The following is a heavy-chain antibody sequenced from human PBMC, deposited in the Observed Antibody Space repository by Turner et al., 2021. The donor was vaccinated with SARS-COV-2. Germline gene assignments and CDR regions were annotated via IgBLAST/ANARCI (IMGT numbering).Heavy chain of an antibody. V-gene: IGHV3-21*01. Sequence: EVQLVESGGGRVKAVGSLRLSCAASGFTFSSYSMTWVRQAPGKGLEWVESISSSSSYIYYADSVKGRFTISRDNAKNSLYLQMNSLRAEDTAVYYCAREGDDSSGYWGGDWGQGTLVTVSS. CDR2: ISSSSSYI. J-gene: IGHJ4*02. CDR3: AREGDDSSGYWGGD. CDR1: GFTFSSYS. D-gene: IGHD3-22*01.